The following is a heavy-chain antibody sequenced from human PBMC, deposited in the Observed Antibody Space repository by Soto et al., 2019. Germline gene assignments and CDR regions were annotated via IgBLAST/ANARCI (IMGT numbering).Heavy chain of an antibody. Sequence: SETLSLTCTVSGGSVNSDYYYWSWIRQPPGKGLEWIGYIYYTGRTNYNPSFESRVTISLDTSRNQFSLKLSSVTAADTAVFYCAREYSNSPEAFDYWGQGALVTVSS. CDR3: AREYSNSPEAFDY. CDR1: GGSVNSDYYY. V-gene: IGHV4-61*01. J-gene: IGHJ4*02. CDR2: IYYTGRT. D-gene: IGHD4-4*01.